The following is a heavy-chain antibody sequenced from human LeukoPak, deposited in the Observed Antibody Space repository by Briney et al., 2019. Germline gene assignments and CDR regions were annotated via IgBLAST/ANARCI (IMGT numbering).Heavy chain of an antibody. J-gene: IGHJ4*02. V-gene: IGHV4-34*01. D-gene: IGHD6-13*01. Sequence: SETLSLTCAVYGGSFSGYYWSWIRQPPGKGLEWIGEINHSGSTNYNPSLKSRVTISVDTSKNQFSLKLSSVTAADTAVYYCARGHVAAAGIFDYWGQGTLVTVSS. CDR2: INHSGST. CDR3: ARGHVAAAGIFDY. CDR1: GGSFSGYY.